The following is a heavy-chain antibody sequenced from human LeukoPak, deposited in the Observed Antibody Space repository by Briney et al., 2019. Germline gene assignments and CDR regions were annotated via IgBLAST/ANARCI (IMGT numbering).Heavy chain of an antibody. CDR3: ARVRSGYDILTPPFYFDY. CDR1: GYTFTSYG. CDR2: LSAYNGNT. V-gene: IGHV1-18*01. D-gene: IGHD3-9*01. J-gene: IGHJ4*02. Sequence: ASVQVSCKDSGYTFTSYGISWVGQAPGQGLEWMGWLSAYNGNTNYAQKLQGRVTMTTNTSTRTAYMEPRSLRSDDTAVYYSARVRSGYDILTPPFYFDYWGQGTLVTVSS.